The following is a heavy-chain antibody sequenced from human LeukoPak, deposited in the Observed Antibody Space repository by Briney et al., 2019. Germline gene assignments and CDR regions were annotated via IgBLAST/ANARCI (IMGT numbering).Heavy chain of an antibody. CDR3: ARGRITMIVVVLNWFDP. D-gene: IGHD3-22*01. CDR2: TYYRSKWYN. CDR1: GDSVSSNSAA. J-gene: IGHJ5*02. Sequence: SQTLSLTCAISGDSVSSNSAAWNWIRQSPSRGLEWLGGTYYRSKWYNDYAVSVKSRITINPDTSKNQFSLQLNSVTPEDTAVYYCARGRITMIVVVLNWFDPWGQGTLVTVSS. V-gene: IGHV6-1*01.